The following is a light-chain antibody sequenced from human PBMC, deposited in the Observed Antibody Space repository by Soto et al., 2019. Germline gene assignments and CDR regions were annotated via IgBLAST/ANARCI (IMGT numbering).Light chain of an antibody. V-gene: IGKV1-27*01. CDR2: AAS. Sequence: DIQMTQSPSSLSASVGDRVPITCRASQGISNYLAWYQQKPGKVPQLLISAASTLQSGVPSRFSGSGSGTDFTLTINSLQTEDVATYYCQKYNGAPPYTFGQGTKREIK. J-gene: IGKJ2*01. CDR1: QGISNY. CDR3: QKYNGAPPYT.